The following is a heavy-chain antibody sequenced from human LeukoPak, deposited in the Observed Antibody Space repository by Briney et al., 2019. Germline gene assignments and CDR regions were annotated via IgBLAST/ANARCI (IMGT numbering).Heavy chain of an antibody. Sequence: GGSLRLSCAASGFTFSDYYMSWIRQAPGKGLEWVSYISSSGSTIYYADSVKGRFTISRDNAKNSLYLQMNSLRAEDMAVYYCARTGVGYCSSTSCSQAFDIWGQGTMVTVSS. CDR3: ARTGVGYCSSTSCSQAFDI. J-gene: IGHJ3*02. V-gene: IGHV3-11*04. CDR1: GFTFSDYY. CDR2: ISSSGSTI. D-gene: IGHD2-2*01.